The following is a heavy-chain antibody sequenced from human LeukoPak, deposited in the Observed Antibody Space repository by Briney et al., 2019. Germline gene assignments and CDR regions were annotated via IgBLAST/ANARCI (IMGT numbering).Heavy chain of an antibody. D-gene: IGHD2-2*01. CDR2: IIPIFGTA. Sequence: SVKVSCRASGGTFSSYAISWVRQAPGQGLEWMGRIIPIFGTANYAQKFQGRVTITTDESTSTAYMELSSLRSEDTAVYYCARDGIVVVPAAMEHYYYYYMDVWGKGTTVTVSS. CDR1: GGTFSSYA. V-gene: IGHV1-69*05. J-gene: IGHJ6*03. CDR3: ARDGIVVVPAAMEHYYYYYMDV.